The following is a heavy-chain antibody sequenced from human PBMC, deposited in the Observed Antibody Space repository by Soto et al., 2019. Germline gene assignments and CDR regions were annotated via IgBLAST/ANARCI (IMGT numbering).Heavy chain of an antibody. Sequence: QAQLQDAGPRLVKPSGTLSRTCAVSGGSIHTNNWWSWVSQPPLKGLEWIGEISPTGRSNYNPSRESRVTVSVATSKSQCSLELTSVTAAETAVYYCARHIAVAGTRGFDYWGKGSLVTVSP. CDR1: GGSIHTNNW. CDR2: ISPTGRS. J-gene: IGHJ4*02. V-gene: IGHV4-4*02. D-gene: IGHD6-19*01. CDR3: ARHIAVAGTRGFDY.